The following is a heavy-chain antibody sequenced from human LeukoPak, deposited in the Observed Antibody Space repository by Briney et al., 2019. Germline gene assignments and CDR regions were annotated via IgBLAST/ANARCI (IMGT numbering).Heavy chain of an antibody. Sequence: SETLSLTCTVSGGSINSGSYYWSWIRQPAGKGLEWIGRVHASESTNYNPSLKSRVTMSLDMSKNQFSLKLNSVTAADTAVYYCARVQPMFISRPHFDSWGQGTLVTVSS. D-gene: IGHD6-13*01. CDR1: GGSINSGSYY. CDR2: VHASEST. V-gene: IGHV4-61*02. CDR3: ARVQPMFISRPHFDS. J-gene: IGHJ4*02.